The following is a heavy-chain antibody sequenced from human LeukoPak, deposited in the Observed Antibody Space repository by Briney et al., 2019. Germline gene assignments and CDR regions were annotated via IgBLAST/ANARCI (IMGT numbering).Heavy chain of an antibody. D-gene: IGHD6-19*01. Sequence: SETLSLTCTVSGGSISSYYWSWIRQPAGKGLEWIGRVYTSGSISYNPSLKSRVTMSVDTSKNQFSLKLSSVTAADTAVYYCARGTPYSSGWYPPVRFDYWGQGTLVTVSS. CDR3: ARGTPYSSGWYPPVRFDY. CDR1: GGSISSYY. V-gene: IGHV4-4*07. CDR2: VYTSGSI. J-gene: IGHJ4*02.